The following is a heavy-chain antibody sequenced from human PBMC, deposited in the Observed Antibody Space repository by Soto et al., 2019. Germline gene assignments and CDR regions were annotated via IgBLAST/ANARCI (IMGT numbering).Heavy chain of an antibody. D-gene: IGHD3-22*01. CDR3: AKEGGYYYDSSGYYFPRTFDY. V-gene: IGHV3-23*01. CDR2: ISGSGGST. J-gene: IGHJ4*02. Sequence: GSLRLSCAASGFTFSSYAMSWVRQAPGKGLEWVSAISGSGGSTYYADSVKGRFTISRDNSKNTLYLQMNSLRAEDTAVYYCAKEGGYYYDSSGYYFPRTFDYWGQGTLVTVSS. CDR1: GFTFSSYA.